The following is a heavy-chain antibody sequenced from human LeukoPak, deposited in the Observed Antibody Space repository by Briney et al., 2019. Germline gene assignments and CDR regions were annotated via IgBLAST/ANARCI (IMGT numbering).Heavy chain of an antibody. D-gene: IGHD3-22*01. J-gene: IGHJ4*02. V-gene: IGHV1-18*01. CDR2: ISAYNGNT. Sequence: ASVRVSCKASGYTFTSYGISWVRRAPGQGLEWMGWISAYNGNTNYAQKLQGRVTMTTDTSTSTAYMELRSLRSDDTAVYYCARDWHSSGYYYSWGQGTLVTVSS. CDR1: GYTFTSYG. CDR3: ARDWHSSGYYYS.